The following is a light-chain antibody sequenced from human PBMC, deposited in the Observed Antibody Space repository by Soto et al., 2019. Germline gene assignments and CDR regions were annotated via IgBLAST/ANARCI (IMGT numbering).Light chain of an antibody. CDR2: DVS. V-gene: IGLV2-14*03. CDR1: SSDVGGYNY. J-gene: IGLJ2*01. Sequence: QSVLTQPASVSGSPGQSIAISCTGSSSDVGGYNYVSWYQHHPGRAPKLMIYDVSNRPSGVSDRFSGSKSGNTASLTISGLQAEDEADYYCNSYTTSSTLLFGGGTKVTVL. CDR3: NSYTTSSTLL.